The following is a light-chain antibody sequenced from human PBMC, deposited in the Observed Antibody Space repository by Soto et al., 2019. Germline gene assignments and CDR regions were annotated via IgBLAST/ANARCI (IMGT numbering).Light chain of an antibody. V-gene: IGLV1-44*01. CDR2: SNN. Sequence: QSVLTQPPSASGTPGQRVTISRSGSSSNIGSKTVNWYQQLPGTAPKLLIYSNNQRPSGVPDRFSGSKSGTSASLATSGLQSEDEADYYCAAWDDSLNGVVFGGGTKLTVL. CDR3: AAWDDSLNGVV. CDR1: SSNIGSKT. J-gene: IGLJ2*01.